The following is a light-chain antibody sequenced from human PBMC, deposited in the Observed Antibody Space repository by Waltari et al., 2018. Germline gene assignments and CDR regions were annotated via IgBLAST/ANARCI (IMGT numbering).Light chain of an antibody. J-gene: IGLJ2*01. CDR1: SSDVGGYNY. CDR2: DVS. Sequence: QSALTQPRSVSGSPGQSVTISCTGPSSDVGGYNYVSWYQQHPGKAPKLMIYDVSQRPSGVPDRFSGSKSGNTASLTISGLQAEDEADYYCCSYAGSYTEVFGGGTKLTVL. V-gene: IGLV2-11*01. CDR3: CSYAGSYTEV.